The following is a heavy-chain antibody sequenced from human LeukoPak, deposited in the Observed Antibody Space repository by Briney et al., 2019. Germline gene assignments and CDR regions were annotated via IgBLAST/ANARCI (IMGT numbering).Heavy chain of an antibody. J-gene: IGHJ4*02. CDR3: ARDTTSSGSYWWFDY. CDR1: GYTFTSYD. D-gene: IGHD1-26*01. V-gene: IGHV1-2*02. CDR2: INPNSGGT. Sequence: GASVKVSCKASGYTFTSYDINWVRQATGQGLEWMGWINPNSGGTNYAQKFQGRVTMTRDTSISTAYMELSRLRSDDTAVYYCARDTTSSGSYWWFDYWGQGTLVTVSS.